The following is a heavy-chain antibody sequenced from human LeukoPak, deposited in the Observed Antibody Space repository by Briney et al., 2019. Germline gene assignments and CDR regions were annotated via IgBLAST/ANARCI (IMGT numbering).Heavy chain of an antibody. CDR2: ISWNSGSI. V-gene: IGHV3-9*01. D-gene: IGHD3-22*01. J-gene: IGHJ4*02. Sequence: GGSLRLSCAASGFTFDDYAMRWVRQAPGKGLEWVSGISWNSGSIGYADSVKGRFTISRDNAKNSLYLQMNSLRAEDTALYYCAKSANYYDSSGYLDYWGQGTLVTVS. CDR3: AKSANYYDSSGYLDY. CDR1: GFTFDDYA.